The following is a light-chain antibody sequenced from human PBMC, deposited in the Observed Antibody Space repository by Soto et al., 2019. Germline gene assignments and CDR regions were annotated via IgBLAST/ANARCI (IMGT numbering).Light chain of an antibody. CDR1: QGISNF. Sequence: DIQMTQSPSSLSASVGDTVTITCRASQGISNFLAWYQQKPGQVPKLLMYATSTLHSGVPSRFSGSRSGTDFTLTISSLQPEDVATYYCQKYNSAPQTFGQGTKVDIK. CDR2: ATS. J-gene: IGKJ1*01. V-gene: IGKV1-27*01. CDR3: QKYNSAPQT.